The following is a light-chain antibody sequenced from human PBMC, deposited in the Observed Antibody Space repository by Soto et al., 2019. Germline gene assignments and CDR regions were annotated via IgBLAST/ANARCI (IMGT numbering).Light chain of an antibody. CDR2: GAS. CDR1: QSVGTN. Sequence: EIVMTQSPATLSMSPGERATISCRATQSVGTNVAWYQQKPGQAPRLLIYGASTRATGTPARFSGSGSGTDFTLSISSLQSEDFAVYYCQQYNNWPPYTFGQGTKLEIK. V-gene: IGKV3-15*01. J-gene: IGKJ2*01. CDR3: QQYNNWPPYT.